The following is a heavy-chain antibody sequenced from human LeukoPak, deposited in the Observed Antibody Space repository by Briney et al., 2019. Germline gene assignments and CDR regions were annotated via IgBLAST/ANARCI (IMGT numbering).Heavy chain of an antibody. CDR3: ARAQTYGDSRLLLDY. V-gene: IGHV3-20*04. CDR2: LKWNGGST. D-gene: IGHD4-17*01. CDR1: GFIFSDYY. Sequence: GGSLRLSCVASGFIFSDYYMTWIRQTPGKGLEWVCGLKWNGGSTGYADSVEGRFTISRDNAKNSQYLQMSTLRVEDTALYYCARAQTYGDSRLLLDYWGQGTLVTVSS. J-gene: IGHJ4*02.